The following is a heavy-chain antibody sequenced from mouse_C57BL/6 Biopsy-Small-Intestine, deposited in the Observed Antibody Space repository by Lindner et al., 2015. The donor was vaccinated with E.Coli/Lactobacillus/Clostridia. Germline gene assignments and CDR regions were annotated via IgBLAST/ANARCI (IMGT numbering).Heavy chain of an antibody. CDR2: IWTNGRT. CDR1: GFSLTSFG. Sequence: VQLQESGPGLVAPSQSLSITCTVSGFSLTSFGIDWVRQSPGKGLEWLGVIWTNGRTNYNPALQSRLSISKDNSRGQVFLKMDSLQTDDTAMYYCASARGDGSFAYWGQGTLVTVSA. CDR3: ASARGDGSFAY. D-gene: IGHD2-3*01. V-gene: IGHV2-6*01. J-gene: IGHJ3*01.